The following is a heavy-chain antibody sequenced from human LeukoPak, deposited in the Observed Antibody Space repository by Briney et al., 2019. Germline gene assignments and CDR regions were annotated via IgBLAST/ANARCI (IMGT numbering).Heavy chain of an antibody. D-gene: IGHD3-22*01. V-gene: IGHV3-7*03. CDR3: ARRAGDYSHPYDY. CDR2: INQDGSDK. Sequence: GGSLRLSCAVSGFTFSTYWMSWVRQAPGEGLEWVANINQDGSDKYYVDSLKGRFSISRDNAKNSLYLQMTSLRAEDTAVYYCARRAGDYSHPYDYWGQGTLVTVSS. CDR1: GFTFSTYW. J-gene: IGHJ4*02.